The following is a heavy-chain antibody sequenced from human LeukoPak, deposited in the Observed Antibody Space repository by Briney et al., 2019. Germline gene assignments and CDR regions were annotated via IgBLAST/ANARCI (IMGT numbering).Heavy chain of an antibody. J-gene: IGHJ3*02. CDR3: ARGIDIGASAFDI. CDR1: GFTFSSYG. D-gene: IGHD2-15*01. V-gene: IGHV3-30*02. Sequence: GGSLRLSCAASGFTFSSYGMHWVRQAPGKGLEWVAFIRYDGSNKYYADSVKGRFTISRDNSKNTLYLQMNSLRAEDTAVYYCARGIDIGASAFDIWGQGTMVTVSS. CDR2: IRYDGSNK.